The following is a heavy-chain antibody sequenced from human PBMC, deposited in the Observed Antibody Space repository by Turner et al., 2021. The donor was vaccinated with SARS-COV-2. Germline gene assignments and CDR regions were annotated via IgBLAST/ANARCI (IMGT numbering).Heavy chain of an antibody. D-gene: IGHD2-21*01. CDR3: ARRQLGWGLIDY. CDR1: GYTFTGYY. V-gene: IGHV1-2*02. CDR2: INPNSGGT. J-gene: IGHJ4*02. Sequence: QVQLVQSGAEVKKPGASVKVSCKASGYTFTGYYMHWVRQAPGQGIECMGWINPNSGGTSYAKKFQGRGTMTRDTSISTAYMELSRLRSDDTAVYYCARRQLGWGLIDYWGQGTLVTVSS.